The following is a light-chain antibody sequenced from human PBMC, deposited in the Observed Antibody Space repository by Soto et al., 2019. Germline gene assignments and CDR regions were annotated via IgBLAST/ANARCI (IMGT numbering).Light chain of an antibody. CDR1: SSDVGGYNY. CDR3: SSYAGSNNPVV. J-gene: IGLJ2*01. CDR2: EVS. V-gene: IGLV2-8*01. Sequence: QSALTQPPSASGSPGQSVTISCTGTSSDVGGYNYVSWYQQHPGKAPKFMIFEVSRRPSGVPDRFSGSKSGNTASLTVSGLQADEEADYYCSSYAGSNNPVVFGGGTQLTVL.